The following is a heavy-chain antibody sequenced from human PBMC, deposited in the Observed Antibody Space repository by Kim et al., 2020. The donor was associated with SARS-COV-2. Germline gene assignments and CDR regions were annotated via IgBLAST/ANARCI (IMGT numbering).Heavy chain of an antibody. Sequence: GGSLRLSCAASGFTFSSYVMSWVRQAPGKGLEWVSAVSGSGGSTYYADSVKGRFTFSRDNSKNTLYLQMNSLRTEDTAIYYCAKDRGSVVVVVAALDSWGQGTLVTVSS. V-gene: IGHV3-23*01. CDR1: GFTFSSYV. J-gene: IGHJ4*02. D-gene: IGHD2-15*01. CDR2: VSGSGGST. CDR3: AKDRGSVVVVVAALDS.